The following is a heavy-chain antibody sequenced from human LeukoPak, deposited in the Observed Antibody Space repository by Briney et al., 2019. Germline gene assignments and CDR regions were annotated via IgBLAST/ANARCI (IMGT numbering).Heavy chain of an antibody. D-gene: IGHD6-19*01. CDR1: GFTVSSNY. Sequence: GGSLRLSCTVSGFTVSSNYMSWVRQAPGKGLEWVSVIYSGGSTYYADSVKGRFTISRDNSKNTLYLQMNSLRAEDTAVYYCAKGSKAVLFTRDYYMDVWGKGTTVTISS. J-gene: IGHJ6*03. CDR3: AKGSKAVLFTRDYYMDV. V-gene: IGHV3-66*01. CDR2: IYSGGST.